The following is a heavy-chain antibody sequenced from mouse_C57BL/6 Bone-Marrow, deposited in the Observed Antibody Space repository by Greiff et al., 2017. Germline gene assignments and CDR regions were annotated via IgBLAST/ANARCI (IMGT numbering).Heavy chain of an antibody. CDR2: VYPRSGNT. Sequence: QVQLQQSGAELARPGASVKLSCKASGYTFTSYGIRWVKPRTGQGLGWIGDVYPRSGNTYYNGRFKAKATLTADKSSSTAYMELRSLTSEDSSVYFCARHGNYWYFDVGGTGTTVTVSS. V-gene: IGHV1-81*01. CDR1: GYTFTSYG. J-gene: IGHJ1*03. D-gene: IGHD2-1*01. CDR3: ARHGNYWYFDV.